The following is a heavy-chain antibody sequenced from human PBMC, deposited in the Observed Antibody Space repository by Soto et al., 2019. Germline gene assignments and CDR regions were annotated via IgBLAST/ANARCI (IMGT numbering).Heavy chain of an antibody. D-gene: IGHD2-15*01. Sequence: PSETLSLTCAFFGVSISSSNWLIWVRQPPGKGLEWIGEIYHSGSTNYHPSLKSRVTISVDKSKNQFSLKLSSVTAADTAVSYCARDRRVCGGGSCRGPGNFDYWGQGTLV. CDR2: IYHSGST. CDR3: ARDRRVCGGGSCRGPGNFDY. V-gene: IGHV4-4*02. CDR1: GVSISSSNW. J-gene: IGHJ4*02.